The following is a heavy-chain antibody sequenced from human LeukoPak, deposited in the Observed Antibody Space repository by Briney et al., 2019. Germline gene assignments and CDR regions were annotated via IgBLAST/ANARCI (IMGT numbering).Heavy chain of an antibody. CDR1: GGSFSGYY. CDR3: ARHGYGGYSYGYLGY. D-gene: IGHD5-18*01. CDR2: INHSGST. Sequence: SESLSLTCAVYGGSFSGYYWSWIRQPPGKGLEWIGEINHSGSTNYNPSLKSRVTISVDTSKNQFSLKLSSVTAADTAVYYCARHGYGGYSYGYLGYWGQGTLVTVSS. J-gene: IGHJ4*02. V-gene: IGHV4-34*01.